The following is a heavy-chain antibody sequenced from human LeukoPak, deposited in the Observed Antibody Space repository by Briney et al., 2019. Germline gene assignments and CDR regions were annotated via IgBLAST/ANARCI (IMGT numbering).Heavy chain of an antibody. Sequence: SSQTLSLTCTVSGGSINSGNYYWSWIRQPAGKGLEWIGRIYISGTINYNPSLKSRVTISLDTSKRQFSLKLSSVTAADTAVYYCARGGVSRSFDYWGLGTLVTVSS. CDR1: GGSINSGNYY. CDR2: IYISGTI. J-gene: IGHJ4*02. D-gene: IGHD3-16*01. CDR3: ARGGVSRSFDY. V-gene: IGHV4-61*02.